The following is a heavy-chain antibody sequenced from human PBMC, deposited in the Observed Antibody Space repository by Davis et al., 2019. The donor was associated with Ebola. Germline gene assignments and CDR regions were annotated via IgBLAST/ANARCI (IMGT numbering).Heavy chain of an antibody. Sequence: MPSETLSLTCAVYGGSFSGYYWSWIRQPPGKGLEWIGEINHSGSTNYNPSLKSRVTISVDTSKNQFSLKLSSVTAADTAVYYCARAAVTLHYYYYYGMDVWGQGTTVTVSS. D-gene: IGHD4-11*01. CDR1: GGSFSGYY. CDR2: INHSGST. CDR3: ARAAVTLHYYYYYGMDV. V-gene: IGHV4-34*01. J-gene: IGHJ6*02.